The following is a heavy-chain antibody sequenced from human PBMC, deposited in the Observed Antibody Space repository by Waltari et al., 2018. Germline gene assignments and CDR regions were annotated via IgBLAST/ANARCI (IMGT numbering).Heavy chain of an antibody. Sequence: QLQLVCSGSKVKKPGASVKVSCNVSGYTLTEVSMPVVRPATGKGQEWMGGFDPKDGGTIYAQKFQGRVTMNEDTSKETAYMELSSLRSEDTAVYYCATAPPYSSGGYSYGMDVWGQGTTVTVSS. J-gene: IGHJ6*02. CDR1: GYTLTEVS. CDR2: FDPKDGGT. V-gene: IGHV1-24*01. D-gene: IGHD6-19*01. CDR3: ATAPPYSSGGYSYGMDV.